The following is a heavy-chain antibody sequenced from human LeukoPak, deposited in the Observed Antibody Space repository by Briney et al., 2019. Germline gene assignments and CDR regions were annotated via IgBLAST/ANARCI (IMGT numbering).Heavy chain of an antibody. CDR2: IYNSGNT. D-gene: IGHD3-9*01. CDR3: AGRGQRYFRD. V-gene: IGHV4-59*08. Sequence: PSETLSLTCDVSGASVTTDYWSWIRQPPGKGLEWIGYIYNSGNTDYTPSLKIRLTISVDTSKNQFSLTLSSATAADTAVYYCAGRGQRYFRDWGQGTLVTVSS. J-gene: IGHJ1*01. CDR1: GASVTTDY.